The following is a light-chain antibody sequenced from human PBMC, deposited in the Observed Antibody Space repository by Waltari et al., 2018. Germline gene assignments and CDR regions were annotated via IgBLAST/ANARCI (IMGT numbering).Light chain of an antibody. CDR3: STFTSSGIWV. V-gene: IGLV2-23*01. Sequence: QSALTQPASVSGSPGQSITISCTSDVGNYHLFSWYQQRPGTTPILKIYGATQRPSGVLCRFDGSKSVNAASLTICGSRAEDEADYYCSTFTSSGIWVFGGGNKLTVL. CDR1: SDVGNYHL. J-gene: IGLJ2*01. CDR2: GAT.